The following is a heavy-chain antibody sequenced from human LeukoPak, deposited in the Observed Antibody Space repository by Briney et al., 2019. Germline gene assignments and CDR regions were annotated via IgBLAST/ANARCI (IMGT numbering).Heavy chain of an antibody. D-gene: IGHD2-2*01. V-gene: IGHV4-4*02. CDR3: AKDLGYQLLY. CDR1: GGSITTSNW. Sequence: PSETLSLTCAVSGGSITTSNWWSWVRQPPGKGLEWIGEIHPSGSTHYSPSLRSRVTLSMDKSKNQFSLELSSVTAADTAIYYCAKDLGYQLLYXXQXTLVTASS. CDR2: IHPSGST. J-gene: IGHJ4*02.